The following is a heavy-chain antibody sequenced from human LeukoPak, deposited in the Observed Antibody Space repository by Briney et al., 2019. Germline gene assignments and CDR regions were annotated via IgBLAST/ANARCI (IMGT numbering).Heavy chain of an antibody. J-gene: IGHJ4*02. Sequence: GGSLRLSCAASGFTFSSYGMHWVRQAPGKGLEWVANIKQDGSEKYYVDSVKGRFTISRDNAKNSLYLQMNSLRAEDTAVYYCARDSPNCGGDCYYFDYWGQGTLVTVSS. CDR3: ARDSPNCGGDCYYFDY. D-gene: IGHD2-21*02. V-gene: IGHV3-7*01. CDR2: IKQDGSEK. CDR1: GFTFSSYG.